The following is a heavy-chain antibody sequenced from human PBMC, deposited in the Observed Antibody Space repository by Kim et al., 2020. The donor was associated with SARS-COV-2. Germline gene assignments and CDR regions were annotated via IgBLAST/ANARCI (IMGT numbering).Heavy chain of an antibody. J-gene: IGHJ4*02. CDR3: NGYLFGGMDY. Sequence: GGSLRLSCVASEFTVSGNFMTWARQAPGKGLEWVSVIHAAGGTYYADSVKGRFTISRDESQNTLYLQMNRLRAEDTAIYYCNGYLFGGMDYWGQGTLVTV. D-gene: IGHD2-15*01. V-gene: IGHV3-53*01. CDR2: IHAAGGT. CDR1: EFTVSGNF.